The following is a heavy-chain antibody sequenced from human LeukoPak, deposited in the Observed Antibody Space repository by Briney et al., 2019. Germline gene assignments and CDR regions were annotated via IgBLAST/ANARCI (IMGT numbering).Heavy chain of an antibody. CDR2: ISAYNGNT. Sequence: ASVKVSCKASGYTFTGYYMHWVRQAPGQGLEWMGWISAYNGNTNYAQKLQGRVTMTTDTSTSTACMELRSLRSDDTAVYYCARDREVWLRPRRRYYFHYWGQGTLVTVSS. J-gene: IGHJ4*02. D-gene: IGHD5-12*01. CDR3: ARDREVWLRPRRRYYFHY. CDR1: GYTFTGYY. V-gene: IGHV1-18*04.